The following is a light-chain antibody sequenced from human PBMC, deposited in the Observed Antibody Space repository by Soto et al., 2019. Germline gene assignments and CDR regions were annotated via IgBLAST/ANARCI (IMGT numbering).Light chain of an antibody. CDR1: SSDVGNYTY. Sequence: QSALTQPASVSGSPGQSITISCTGTSSDVGNYTYVSWYQHHPGQAPKLIIYDVSNRPSGVSSRFSGSKSGITASLTISGLQAEDEADYYCSSYTSSSNLVVFGGGTKLTVL. CDR3: SSYTSSSNLVV. CDR2: DVS. V-gene: IGLV2-14*01. J-gene: IGLJ3*02.